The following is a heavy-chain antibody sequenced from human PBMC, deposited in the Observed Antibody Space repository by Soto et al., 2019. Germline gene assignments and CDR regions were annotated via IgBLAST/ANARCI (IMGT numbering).Heavy chain of an antibody. Sequence: ASVKVSCKASGYTFTGYYMHWVRQAPGHGLEWMGRINPNSGSTNYAKNIQGRVTMITDTSTSTVYMELRSLRSDDTAVYYCARGLLTISYPDDALDIWGQGTMVTVSS. CDR3: ARGLLTISYPDDALDI. V-gene: IGHV1-2*02. CDR1: GYTFTGYY. CDR2: INPNSGST. J-gene: IGHJ3*02. D-gene: IGHD3-3*01.